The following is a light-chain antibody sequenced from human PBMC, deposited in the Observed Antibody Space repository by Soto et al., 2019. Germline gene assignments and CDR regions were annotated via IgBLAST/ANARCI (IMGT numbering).Light chain of an antibody. J-gene: IGKJ1*01. CDR3: QQYNNWWT. CDR2: GAS. Sequence: EIVMTQSPATLSASPGERATLSCRASQSVSNNLAWYHQKPGQAPRLLIYGASTRATGIPATFSGSGSGTEFTLTISSLQPEDFAVYYCQQYNNWWTFGQGTKVEIK. V-gene: IGKV3-15*01. CDR1: QSVSNN.